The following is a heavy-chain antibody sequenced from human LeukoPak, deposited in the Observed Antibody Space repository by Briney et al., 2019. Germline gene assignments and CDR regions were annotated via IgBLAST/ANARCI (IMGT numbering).Heavy chain of an antibody. J-gene: IGHJ4*02. Sequence: PGGSLRLSCAASGFTFSSYEMNWVRQAPGKGLEWVAVLSYDGSNKYYADSVKGRFTISRDNSKDTLYLQMNSLRAEDTAVYYCARDGYYSGWYPGGGYLDYWGQGTLVTVSS. CDR2: LSYDGSNK. CDR3: ARDGYYSGWYPGGGYLDY. V-gene: IGHV3-30*14. D-gene: IGHD6-19*01. CDR1: GFTFSSYE.